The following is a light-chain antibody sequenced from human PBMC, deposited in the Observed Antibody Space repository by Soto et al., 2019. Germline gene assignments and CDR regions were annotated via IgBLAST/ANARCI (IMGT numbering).Light chain of an antibody. CDR2: LNSDGSH. CDR3: QTWGTGIRV. Sequence: QAVLTQSPSASASLGASVKLTCTLSSGHSSHAIAWHQQQPEKGPRFLMKLNSDGSHSKGDGIPDRFSGSSSGAERYLTISSLQSEDEADYYCQTWGTGIRVFGGGTKVTVL. J-gene: IGLJ2*01. CDR1: SGHSSHA. V-gene: IGLV4-69*01.